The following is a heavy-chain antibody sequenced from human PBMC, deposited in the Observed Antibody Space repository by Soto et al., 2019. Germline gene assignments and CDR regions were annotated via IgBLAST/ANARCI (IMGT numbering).Heavy chain of an antibody. V-gene: IGHV5-51*01. CDR3: ARMVRGRLRYFDSLPPHGPIDY. CDR2: IYPGDSDT. Sequence: PGESLKISCKGSGYSFTSYWIGWVRQMPGKGLEWMGIIYPGDSDTRYSPSFQGQVTISADKSISTAYLQWSSLKASDTAMYYCARMVRGRLRYFDSLPPHGPIDYWGQGTLVTVSS. D-gene: IGHD3-9*01. J-gene: IGHJ4*02. CDR1: GYSFTSYW.